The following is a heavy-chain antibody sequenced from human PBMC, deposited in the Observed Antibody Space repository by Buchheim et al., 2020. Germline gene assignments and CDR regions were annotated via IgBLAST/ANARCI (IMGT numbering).Heavy chain of an antibody. D-gene: IGHD6-6*01. CDR2: IWYDGSDK. V-gene: IGHV3-33*01. CDR3: ARSSSPLEDFQH. Sequence: QVQLVESGGGVVQPGRSLRLSCAASGFTFSSYGMHWVRQAPGKGLEWVAVIWYDGSDKYYADSVKGRFTISRDNSKNTLYLQMNSLRAEDTAVYYCARSSSPLEDFQHWGQGTL. J-gene: IGHJ1*01. CDR1: GFTFSSYG.